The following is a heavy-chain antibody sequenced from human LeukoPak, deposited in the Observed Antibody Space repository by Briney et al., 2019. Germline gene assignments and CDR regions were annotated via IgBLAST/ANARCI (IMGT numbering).Heavy chain of an antibody. CDR2: IYSGGST. J-gene: IGHJ4*02. Sequence: PGGSLKLSFAAFGLTVISNYMSWFGQAPGKGLEWVSVIYSGGSTYYADSVKGRFTISRDNSKNTLYLQMNSLRAEDTAVYYCARPYGSGSYYIDYWGQGTLVTVSS. CDR3: ARPYGSGSYYIDY. V-gene: IGHV3-53*01. CDR1: GLTVISNY. D-gene: IGHD3-10*01.